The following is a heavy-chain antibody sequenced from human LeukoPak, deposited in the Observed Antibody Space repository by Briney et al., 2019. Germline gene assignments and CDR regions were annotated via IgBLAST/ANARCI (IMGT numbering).Heavy chain of an antibody. CDR2: IKQDGSEK. CDR1: GFTFSSYW. CDR3: ARAPSTIAVAGYYYYGMDV. V-gene: IGHV3-7*01. D-gene: IGHD6-19*01. Sequence: GGSLRLSCAASGFTFSSYWMSWVRQAPGKGLEWVANIKQDGSEKYYVDSVKGRFTISRDNAKNSLYLQMNSLRAEDTAVYYCARAPSTIAVAGYYYYGMDVWGQGTTVTVSS. J-gene: IGHJ6*02.